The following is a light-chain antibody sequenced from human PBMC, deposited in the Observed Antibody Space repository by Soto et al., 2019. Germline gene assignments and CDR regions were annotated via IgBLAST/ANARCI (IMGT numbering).Light chain of an antibody. V-gene: IGKV4-1*01. CDR2: WAS. J-gene: IGKJ2*01. CDR3: QQYYSPPYT. Sequence: DIVMTQSPDSLAVSLGERATIDCKSSQSVLYSSNNKNYLAWYQRKPGQPPELLISWASTRESGVPDRFSGSGSGTDFTLTISSLLAEDVAVYYCQQYYSPPYTFGQGTKLEI. CDR1: QSVLYSSNNKNY.